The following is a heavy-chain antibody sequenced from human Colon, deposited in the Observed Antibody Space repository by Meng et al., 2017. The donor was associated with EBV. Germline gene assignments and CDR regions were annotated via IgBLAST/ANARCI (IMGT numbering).Heavy chain of an antibody. Sequence: QVQLQHGGAGLLKPSETLSRSCAVYGGSFRDYYWTWIRHPPGKGLEWIGEIDHRGNTKYNPPLKSRVTISLDTSKKQFSLKVSSVTAADSAVYYCARRGPSGNFSPWSQGALVTVSS. J-gene: IGHJ5*02. D-gene: IGHD3-10*01. CDR3: ARRGPSGNFSP. CDR1: GGSFRDYY. V-gene: IGHV4-34*01. CDR2: IDHRGNT.